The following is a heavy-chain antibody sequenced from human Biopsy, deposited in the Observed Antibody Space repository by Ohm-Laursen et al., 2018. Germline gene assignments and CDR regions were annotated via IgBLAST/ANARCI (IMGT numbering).Heavy chain of an antibody. J-gene: IGHJ3*02. CDR2: IYNTGST. D-gene: IGHD3-22*01. CDR1: GGFISTYY. V-gene: IGHV4-4*07. Sequence: SDTLSLTCTVSGGFISTYYWNRIRQPAGKALEWIGRIYNTGSTNYNPSLQSRVTMSVDTSKNQFSLKMSSVTAADTAVYYCARDLPYYENSGYGAFDMWGQGTMVTVSS. CDR3: ARDLPYYENSGYGAFDM.